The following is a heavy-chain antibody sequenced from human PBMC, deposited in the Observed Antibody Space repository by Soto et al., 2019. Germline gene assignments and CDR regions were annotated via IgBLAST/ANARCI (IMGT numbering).Heavy chain of an antibody. CDR3: ARGRDEYKVGMV. V-gene: IGHV4-34*01. J-gene: IGHJ6*02. CDR2: IHPSGST. CDR1: GGSLSDYY. Sequence: QVQLQQWGAGLLKPSETLSLTCAVSGGSLSDYYWPWIRQSPGKGLEWIGDIHPSGSTYYNPSLMSRVTISVDTSKNQFSLKLTSLTAADTAIYYCARGRDEYKVGMVWGHGTTVTVSS. D-gene: IGHD1-26*01.